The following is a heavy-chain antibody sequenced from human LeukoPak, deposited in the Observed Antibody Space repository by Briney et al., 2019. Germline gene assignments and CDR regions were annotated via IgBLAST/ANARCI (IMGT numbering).Heavy chain of an antibody. CDR3: GREGGSKRYSGNFDY. D-gene: IGHD3-16*01. CDR1: GFTFSSYG. V-gene: IGHV3-33*01. J-gene: IGHJ4*02. CDR2: IWHDGSHK. Sequence: GRSLRLSCAASGFTFSSYGMHCVRQAPGKGLEWVTFIWHDGSHKYYAESVKGRFTISRDNSKNTVYLEMSSLRGEDTAVYYCGREGGSKRYSGNFDYWGQGTLVTVSS.